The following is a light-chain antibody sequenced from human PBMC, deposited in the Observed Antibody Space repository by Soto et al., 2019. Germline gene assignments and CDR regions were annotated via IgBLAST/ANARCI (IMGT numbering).Light chain of an antibody. CDR2: DAS. CDR3: QQYDNIRVT. V-gene: IGKV1-33*01. Sequence: DIQMTQSPSSLSASVGDRVTITCQASQDITNYLNWYQQKPGKAPKLLIYDASNLETGVPSRFSGSGSGTDFTFTISSLQPEDIATYYCQQYDNIRVTFGQGTRLEIK. CDR1: QDITNY. J-gene: IGKJ5*01.